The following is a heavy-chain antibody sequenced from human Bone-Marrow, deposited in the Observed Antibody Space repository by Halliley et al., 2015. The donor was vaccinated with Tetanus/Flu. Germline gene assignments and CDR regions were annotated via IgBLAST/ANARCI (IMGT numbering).Heavy chain of an antibody. CDR2: IYPADSET. Sequence: WRGMIYPADSETTYCPSFRGQVPISSDRSINTAYLQWNSLKASDTAMYFCVRVGFDTGSHNFDYWGQGTLVTVSS. V-gene: IGHV5-51*01. D-gene: IGHD3-10*01. CDR3: VRVGFDTGSHNFDY. J-gene: IGHJ4*02.